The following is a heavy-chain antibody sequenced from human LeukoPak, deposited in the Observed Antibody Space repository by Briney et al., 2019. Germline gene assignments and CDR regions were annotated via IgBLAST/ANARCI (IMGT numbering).Heavy chain of an antibody. CDR3: ARGEYSGYDYFDY. CDR2: IKQDGSEK. V-gene: IGHV3-7*03. Sequence: GGSLRLSCAASGFTFITYWMSWVRQAPGKGLEWVANIKQDGSEKYYVDSVKGRFTISRDNAKNSLYLQMNSLRAEDTALYYCARGEYSGYDYFDYWGQGTLVTVSS. J-gene: IGHJ4*02. CDR1: GFTFITYW. D-gene: IGHD5-12*01.